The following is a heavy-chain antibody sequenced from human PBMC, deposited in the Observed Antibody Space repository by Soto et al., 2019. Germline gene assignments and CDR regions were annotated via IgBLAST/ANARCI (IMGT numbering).Heavy chain of an antibody. CDR2: INHSGST. Sequence: PSETLSLTCAVYGGSFSGYYWSWIRQPPGKGLEWIGEINHSGSTNYNPSLKSRVTISVDTSKNQSSLKLSSVTAADTAVYYCARVEVGYSRYGGPDYWGQGTLVTVSS. CDR3: ARVEVGYSRYGGPDY. CDR1: GGSFSGYY. D-gene: IGHD6-13*01. V-gene: IGHV4-34*01. J-gene: IGHJ4*02.